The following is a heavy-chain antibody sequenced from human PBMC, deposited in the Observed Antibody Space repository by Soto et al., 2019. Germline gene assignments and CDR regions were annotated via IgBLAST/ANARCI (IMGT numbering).Heavy chain of an antibody. Sequence: GASVKVCCKASGLTFTSYGISWVRQSQGQGLEWMGWISAYNGNTNYAQKLQGRVTMTTDTSTSTAYMELRSLRSDDTAVYYFAGAVTTHYYHYFLDVWGKGTTVTVSS. V-gene: IGHV1-18*01. J-gene: IGHJ6*03. D-gene: IGHD4-17*01. CDR1: GLTFTSYG. CDR3: AGAVTTHYYHYFLDV. CDR2: ISAYNGNT.